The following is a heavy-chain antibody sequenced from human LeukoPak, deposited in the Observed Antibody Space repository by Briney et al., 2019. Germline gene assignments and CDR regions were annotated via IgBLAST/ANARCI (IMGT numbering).Heavy chain of an antibody. CDR1: GYTFTGYY. CDR3: ARGGGSRTAMVDY. D-gene: IGHD5-18*01. J-gene: IGHJ4*02. CDR2: INPNSGGT. Sequence: GASVKVSCKASGYTFTGYYMHWGRQAPGQGLEWMGWINPNSGGTNYAQKFQGWVTMTRDTSISTAYMELSRLRSDDTAVYYCARGGGSRTAMVDYWGQGTLVTVSS. V-gene: IGHV1-2*04.